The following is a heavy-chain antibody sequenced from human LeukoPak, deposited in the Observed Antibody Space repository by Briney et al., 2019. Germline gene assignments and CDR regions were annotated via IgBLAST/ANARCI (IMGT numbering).Heavy chain of an antibody. D-gene: IGHD4-17*01. J-gene: IGHJ4*02. CDR1: GFTFNNAW. Sequence: PGGSLRFSCAASGFTFNNAWMSWVRQAPGKGLEWVGRIKSKTDGGTIDYVAPVKGRFTISRDDSKNTLYLQMNSLKTEDTAVYYCTTWHRYGDSFDYWGQGTLVTVSS. CDR2: IKSKTDGGTI. V-gene: IGHV3-15*05. CDR3: TTWHRYGDSFDY.